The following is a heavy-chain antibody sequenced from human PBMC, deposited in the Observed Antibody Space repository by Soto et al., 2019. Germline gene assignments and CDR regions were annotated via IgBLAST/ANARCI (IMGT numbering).Heavy chain of an antibody. V-gene: IGHV3-15*01. CDR1: GFIFTNAW. CDR3: STEQCPRTGY. CDR2: IKSKSDGGTT. D-gene: IGHD1-1*01. J-gene: IGHJ4*02. Sequence: EGQVVESGGGLVRPGESLRLSCAASGFIFTNAWMNWVRQAPGEGLEWVGRIKSKSDGGTTDYAARVKGRFIISRDDLKNTMYLQMTSMKTEDKAVYYCSTEQCPRTGYWGQGTLVTVSS.